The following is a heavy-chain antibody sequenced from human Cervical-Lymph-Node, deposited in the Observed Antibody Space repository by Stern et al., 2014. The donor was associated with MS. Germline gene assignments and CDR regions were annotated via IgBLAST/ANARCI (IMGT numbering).Heavy chain of an antibody. CDR1: EFTVISSY. D-gene: IGHD3-16*01. Sequence: EVQLEESGGGLVQPGGSLRLSCAASEFTVISSYMTWVRQAPGKGLEWVSVIYSGGNTFYADSVKGRFTISRDNSKNTLYLQMNNLRAEDTAVYYCARLSPRFSYGMDVWGQGTTVTVSS. J-gene: IGHJ6*02. V-gene: IGHV3-66*01. CDR2: IYSGGNT. CDR3: ARLSPRFSYGMDV.